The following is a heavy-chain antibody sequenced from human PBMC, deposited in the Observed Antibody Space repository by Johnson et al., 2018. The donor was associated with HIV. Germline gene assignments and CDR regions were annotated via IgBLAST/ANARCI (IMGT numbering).Heavy chain of an antibody. Sequence: MQLMESGGGVVQPGRSLRLSCAASGFTFSSYAMHWVRQAPGKGLEWVSVIYSGGDTYYAESVKGRFTISRDNFKNTLYLQMNSLKVEDTAVYYCARGAAFDIWGQGTMVIVSS. CDR3: ARGAAFDI. J-gene: IGHJ3*02. V-gene: IGHV3-66*01. CDR2: IYSGGDT. CDR1: GFTFSSYA.